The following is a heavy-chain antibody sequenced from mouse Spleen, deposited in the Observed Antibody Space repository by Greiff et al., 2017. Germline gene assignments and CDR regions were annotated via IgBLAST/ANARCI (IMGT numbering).Heavy chain of an antibody. D-gene: IGHD2-4*01. J-gene: IGHJ4*01. Sequence: VQLQQTGAELVRPGVSVKISCKGSGYTFTDYAMHWVKQSHAKSLEWIGVISTYYGDASYNQKFKGKATMTVDKSSSTAYMELARLTSEDSAIYYCARRRITTSSAMDYWGQGTSVTVSS. V-gene: IGHV1S137*01. CDR1: GYTFTDYA. CDR2: ISTYYGDA. CDR3: ARRRITTSSAMDY.